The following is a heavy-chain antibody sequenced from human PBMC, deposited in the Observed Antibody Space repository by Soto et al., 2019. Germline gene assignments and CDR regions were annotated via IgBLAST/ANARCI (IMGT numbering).Heavy chain of an antibody. Sequence: VQLVESGGGLVQPGGSLKLSCAASGFTFSGSAMHWVRQASGKGLEWVGRIRSKANSYATAYAASVKGRFTISRDDSKNTAYLQMNSLKTEDTAVYYCTRLFGSGSYSDYWGQGTLVTVSS. D-gene: IGHD3-10*01. V-gene: IGHV3-73*02. CDR2: IRSKANSYAT. J-gene: IGHJ4*02. CDR1: GFTFSGSA. CDR3: TRLFGSGSYSDY.